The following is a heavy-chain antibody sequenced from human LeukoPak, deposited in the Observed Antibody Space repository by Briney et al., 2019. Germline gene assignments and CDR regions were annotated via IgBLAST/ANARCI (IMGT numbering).Heavy chain of an antibody. CDR1: GFTFSSYA. Sequence: GGSLRLSCAASGFTFSSYAMHWVRQAPGKGLEWVAVISYDGSNKYYADSVKGRFTISRDNSKNTLYLQMNSLRAEDTAVYYCARGSLIVVVVAATDYWGQGTLVTVSS. D-gene: IGHD2-15*01. V-gene: IGHV3-30-3*01. CDR2: ISYDGSNK. CDR3: ARGSLIVVVVAATDY. J-gene: IGHJ4*02.